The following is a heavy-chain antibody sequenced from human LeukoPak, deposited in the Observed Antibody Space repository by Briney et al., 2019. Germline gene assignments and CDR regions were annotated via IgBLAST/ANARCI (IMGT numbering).Heavy chain of an antibody. CDR3: ARDRDDILTGYSYGMDV. J-gene: IGHJ6*04. Sequence: GASVKVSRKASGYTFTSYAMHWVRQAPGQRLEWMGWINAGNGNTKYSQKFQGRVTITRDTSASTAYMELSSLRSEDTAVYYCARDRDDILTGYSYGMDVWGKGTTVTVSS. CDR1: GYTFTSYA. CDR2: INAGNGNT. V-gene: IGHV1-3*01. D-gene: IGHD3-9*01.